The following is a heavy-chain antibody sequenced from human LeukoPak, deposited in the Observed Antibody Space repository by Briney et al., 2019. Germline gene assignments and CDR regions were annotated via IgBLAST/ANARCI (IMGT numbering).Heavy chain of an antibody. CDR3: ARDWRIAAAGTMETFDY. D-gene: IGHD6-13*01. CDR2: INWNGGST. CDR1: GFTFDDYG. V-gene: IGHV3-20*04. Sequence: GGSLRLSCAASGFTFDDYGMSCVRQAPGKGLEWVSGINWNGGSTGYADSVKGRFTISRDNAKNSLYLQMNSLRAEDTALYYCARDWRIAAAGTMETFDYWGQGTLVTVSS. J-gene: IGHJ4*02.